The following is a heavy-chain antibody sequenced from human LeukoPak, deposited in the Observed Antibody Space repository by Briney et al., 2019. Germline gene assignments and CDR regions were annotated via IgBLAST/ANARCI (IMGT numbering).Heavy chain of an antibody. J-gene: IGHJ5*02. Sequence: SETLSLTCAVYGGSFSGYYWSWIRQPPGKGLEWIGEINHSGSTNYNPSLKSRVTISVDTSKNQFSLKLSSVTAADTAVYYCARGFGGYCSSTSCYRHWLDPRGQGTLVTVSS. CDR3: ARGFGGYCSSTSCYRHWLDP. V-gene: IGHV4-34*01. CDR1: GGSFSGYY. D-gene: IGHD2-2*02. CDR2: INHSGST.